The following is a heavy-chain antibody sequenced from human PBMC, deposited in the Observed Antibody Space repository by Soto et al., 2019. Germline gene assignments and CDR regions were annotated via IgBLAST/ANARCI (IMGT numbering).Heavy chain of an antibody. CDR2: TYYRSKWYN. V-gene: IGHV6-1*01. D-gene: IGHD3-3*01. J-gene: IGHJ4*01. CDR1: GDSVSSNSAA. Sequence: SQTLSLTCAISGDSVSSNSAAWNWIRQSPSRGLEWLGRTYYRSKWYNDYAVSVKSRITINPDTSKNQFSLQLNSVTPEDTAVYYGAREWPNFGGTGAWYYLAYWGQEPWSPSPQ. CDR3: AREWPNFGGTGAWYYLAY.